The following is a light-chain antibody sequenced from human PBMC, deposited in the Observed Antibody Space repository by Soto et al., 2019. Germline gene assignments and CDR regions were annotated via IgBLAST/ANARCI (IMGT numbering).Light chain of an antibody. J-gene: IGKJ1*01. CDR3: QRYNDWPPWT. CDR1: QNVGTS. V-gene: IGKV3-15*01. CDR2: GAS. Sequence: EIVMTQSPATLSVSPGERATLFCRASQNVGTSLAWYQQIPGQPPRLLIHGASIRATGVPARFTGSGSGTEFTLTISGLQSEDLAVYYCQRYNDWPPWTFGQGTKVDTK.